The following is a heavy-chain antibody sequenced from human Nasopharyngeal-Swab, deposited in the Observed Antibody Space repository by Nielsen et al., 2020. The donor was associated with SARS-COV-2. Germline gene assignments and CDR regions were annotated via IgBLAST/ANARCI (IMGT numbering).Heavy chain of an antibody. Sequence: GGSLRLSCAASGFTFDDYAMHWVRQAPGKGLEWVSGISWNSGSIGYADSVKGRFIISRDNAKNSLFLQMNGLRAEDTAVYYCARGLRGRTDFDYWGQGTLVTVSS. CDR2: ISWNSGSI. V-gene: IGHV3-9*01. CDR1: GFTFDDYA. J-gene: IGHJ4*02. CDR3: ARGLRGRTDFDY. D-gene: IGHD3/OR15-3a*01.